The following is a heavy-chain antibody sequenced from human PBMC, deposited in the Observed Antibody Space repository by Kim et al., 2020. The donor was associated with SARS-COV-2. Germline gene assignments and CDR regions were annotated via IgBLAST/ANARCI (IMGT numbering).Heavy chain of an antibody. D-gene: IGHD6-6*01. Sequence: SETLSLTCAVYGGSFSGYYWSWIRQPPGKGLEWIGEINHSGSTNYNPSLKSRVTISVDTSKNQFSLKLSSVTAADTAVYYCARFTRIRPYSSSSSVSGIDYWGQGTLVTVSS. CDR1: GGSFSGYY. V-gene: IGHV4-34*01. CDR3: ARFTRIRPYSSSSSVSGIDY. CDR2: INHSGST. J-gene: IGHJ4*02.